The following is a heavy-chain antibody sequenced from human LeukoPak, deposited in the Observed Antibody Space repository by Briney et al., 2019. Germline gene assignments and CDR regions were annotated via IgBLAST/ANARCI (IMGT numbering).Heavy chain of an antibody. J-gene: IGHJ4*02. D-gene: IGHD6-13*01. V-gene: IGHV3-33*01. CDR2: IWYDGSNK. CDR1: GFTFSTHG. CDR3: ARDLDGAAAGLFDY. Sequence: GGSLRLSCAASGFTFSTHGMHWVRQAPGKGLEWVAVIWYDGSNKYYADSVKGRFTISRDNSKNTLYLQMNSLRAEDTAVYYCARDLDGAAAGLFDYWGQGTRVTVSS.